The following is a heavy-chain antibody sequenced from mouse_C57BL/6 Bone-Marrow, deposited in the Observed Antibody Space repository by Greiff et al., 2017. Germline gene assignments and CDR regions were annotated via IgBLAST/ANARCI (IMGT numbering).Heavy chain of an antibody. J-gene: IGHJ1*03. CDR1: GFNIKDDY. D-gene: IGHD2-4*01. CDR3: RASMIKDWYCDV. CDR2: LDPENGDT. V-gene: IGHV14-4*01. Sequence: EVKLMESGAELVRPGASVKLSCTASGFNIKDDYMHWVKQRPEQGLEWIGWLDPENGDTESASKFQGKATITADTASNTAYLQLSSLTAEDTAVYYCRASMIKDWYCDVWGTGTTVTVSS.